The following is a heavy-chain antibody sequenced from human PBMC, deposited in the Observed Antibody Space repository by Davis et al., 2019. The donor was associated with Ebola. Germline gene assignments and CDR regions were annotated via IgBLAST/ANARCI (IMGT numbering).Heavy chain of an antibody. D-gene: IGHD2-21*02. J-gene: IGHJ3*02. CDR3: ARANTPVVVTAIDLLGAFDI. V-gene: IGHV4-31*03. CDR1: GGSISSGGYY. CDR2: IYYSVST. Sequence: PSETLSLTCTVSGGSISSGGYYWSWIRQHPGKGLEWIGYIYYSVSTYYNPSLKSRVTISVDTSKNQFSLKLSSVTAADTAVYYCARANTPVVVTAIDLLGAFDIWGQGTMVTVSS.